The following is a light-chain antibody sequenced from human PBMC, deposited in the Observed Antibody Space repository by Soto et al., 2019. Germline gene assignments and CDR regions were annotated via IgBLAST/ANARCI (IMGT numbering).Light chain of an antibody. V-gene: IGKV3-20*01. CDR2: GAS. Sequence: EIVLTQSPGNLSLSPGERAALSCRASQSVSGRYLAWYQQKPGQAPRLLIYGASTRATGIPDRFSGSGSGTEFTLTISSLQPDDFATYYCQQYNSYSWTFGQGTKVDI. CDR3: QQYNSYSWT. J-gene: IGKJ1*01. CDR1: QSVSGRY.